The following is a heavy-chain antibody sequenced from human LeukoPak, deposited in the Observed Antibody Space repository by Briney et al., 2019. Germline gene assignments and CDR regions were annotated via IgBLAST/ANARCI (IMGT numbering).Heavy chain of an antibody. J-gene: IGHJ6*03. CDR3: TRGSIAYYYMDV. V-gene: IGHV4-59*01. CDR1: GGSISSYY. D-gene: IGHD3-22*01. Sequence: PETLSLTCTVSGGSISSYYWSWIRQPPGKGLEWIGNIYYSGSTNYNPSLKSRVTISVDTSKNQFSLKLSSVTAADTAVYYCTRGSIAYYYMDVWGKGTTVTISS. CDR2: IYYSGST.